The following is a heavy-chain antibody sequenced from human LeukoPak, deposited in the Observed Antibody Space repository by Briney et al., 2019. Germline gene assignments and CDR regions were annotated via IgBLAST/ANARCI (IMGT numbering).Heavy chain of an antibody. CDR2: IYHSGST. CDR1: GRSFNSYY. V-gene: IGHV4-59*04. Sequence: AETLSLTCSVSGRSFNSYYWSWLRQPPGKGLGWIGYIYHSGSTYYNPSLKSRVTISVDRSKNQFSLKLSSVTAADTAVYYCAAIAAADTWGQGTLVTVSS. CDR3: AAIAAADT. J-gene: IGHJ5*02. D-gene: IGHD6-13*01.